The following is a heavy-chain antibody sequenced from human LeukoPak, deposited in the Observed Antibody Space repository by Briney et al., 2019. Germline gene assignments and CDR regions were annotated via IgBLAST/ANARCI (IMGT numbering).Heavy chain of an antibody. V-gene: IGHV1-69*04. J-gene: IGHJ3*02. CDR1: GGTFSSYA. CDR3: ARDVIGSGKGDAFDI. D-gene: IGHD3-10*01. Sequence: ASVKVSCKASGGTFSSYAIGWVRQAPGQGLEWMGRIIPILGIANYAQKFQGRVTITADKSTSTAYMELSSLRSEDTAVYYCARDVIGSGKGDAFDIWGQGTMVTVSS. CDR2: IIPILGIA.